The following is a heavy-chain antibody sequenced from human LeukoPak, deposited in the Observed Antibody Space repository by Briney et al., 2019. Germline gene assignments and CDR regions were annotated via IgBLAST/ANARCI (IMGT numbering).Heavy chain of an antibody. V-gene: IGHV3-23*01. D-gene: IGHD3-9*01. CDR3: AKDRVRYDILTGYED. CDR1: GFTFSSYG. CDR2: ISGSSGST. Sequence: PGGSLRLSCAASGFTFSSYGMSWVRQAPGKGLEWVSAISGSSGSTYYADSVKGRFTISRDNSKNTLYLQMNSLRAEDTAVYYCAKDRVRYDILTGYEDWGQGTLVTVSS. J-gene: IGHJ4*02.